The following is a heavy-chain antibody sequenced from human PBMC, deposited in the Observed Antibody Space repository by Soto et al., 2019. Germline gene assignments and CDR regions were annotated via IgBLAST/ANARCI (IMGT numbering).Heavy chain of an antibody. CDR3: VTASWSTFGLDV. CDR1: GYSFPGYW. V-gene: IGHV5-51*03. CDR2: VYPDVSDT. J-gene: IGHJ6*02. Sequence: EVQLVQSGAEVKKSGASLKISCKGSGYSFPGYWIGWVRHMSGKGLEWMGLVYPDVSDTIYSPSFQGQVIISVDKTIDTAYLQWSTLKASDTAIYYCVTASWSTFGLDVWGQGTTVIVSS. D-gene: IGHD3-3*01.